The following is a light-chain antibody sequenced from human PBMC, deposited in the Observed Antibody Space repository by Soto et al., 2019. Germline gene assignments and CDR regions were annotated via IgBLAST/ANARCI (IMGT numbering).Light chain of an antibody. CDR1: QSVSSY. V-gene: IGKV3D-11*02. Sequence: IVLTQSPATLSLSPGERATLSCRASQSVSSYLAWYQHKPGQAPRLLIYDASNRATGIPARFSGSGPGTDFTLTISSLEPEDFALYYCQQRSNWHSFGQGTRLEIK. J-gene: IGKJ5*01. CDR3: QQRSNWHS. CDR2: DAS.